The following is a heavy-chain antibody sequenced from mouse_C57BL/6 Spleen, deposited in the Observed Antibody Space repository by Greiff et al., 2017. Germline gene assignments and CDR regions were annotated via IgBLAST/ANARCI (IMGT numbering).Heavy chain of an antibody. CDR1: GYTFTDYN. CDR2: INPNNGGT. CDR3: ARYYYGSSPFDY. V-gene: IGHV1-22*01. J-gene: IGHJ2*01. D-gene: IGHD1-1*01. Sequence: EVQVVESGPELVKPGASVKMSCKASGYTFTDYNMHWVKQSHGKSLEWIGYINPNNGGTSYNQKFKGKATLTVNKSSSTAYMELRSLTSEDSAVYYCARYYYGSSPFDYWGQGTTLTVSS.